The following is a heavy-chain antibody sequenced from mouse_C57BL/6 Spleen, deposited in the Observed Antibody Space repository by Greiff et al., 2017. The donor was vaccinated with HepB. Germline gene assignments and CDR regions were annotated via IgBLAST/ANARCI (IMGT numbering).Heavy chain of an antibody. J-gene: IGHJ2*01. Sequence: QVQLQQSGAELVKPGASVKISCKASGYAFSSYWMNWVKQRPGKGLEWIGQIYPGDGDTNYNGKFKGKATLTADKSSSTAYMQLSSLTSEDSAVYFCAREDYGSGNFDYWGQGTTLTVSS. D-gene: IGHD1-1*01. CDR2: IYPGDGDT. V-gene: IGHV1-80*01. CDR1: GYAFSSYW. CDR3: AREDYGSGNFDY.